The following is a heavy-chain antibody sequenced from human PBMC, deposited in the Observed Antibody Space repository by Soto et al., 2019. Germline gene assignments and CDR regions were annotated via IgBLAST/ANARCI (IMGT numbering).Heavy chain of an antibody. D-gene: IGHD3-9*01. CDR1: GFTFSSYS. Sequence: GGSLRLSCAASGFTFSSYSMNWVRQAPGKGLEWVSSISSSSSYIYYADSVEGRFTISRDNAKNSLYLQMNSLRAEDTAVYYCARSDTGYDILTGYYYYMDVWGKGTTVTVSS. CDR3: ARSDTGYDILTGYYYYMDV. V-gene: IGHV3-21*01. J-gene: IGHJ6*03. CDR2: ISSSSSYI.